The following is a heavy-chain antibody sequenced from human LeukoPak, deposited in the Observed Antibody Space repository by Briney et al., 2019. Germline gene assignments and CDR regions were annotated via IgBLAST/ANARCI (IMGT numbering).Heavy chain of an antibody. Sequence: SETLSLTCTVSGGSISSYYWSWIRQPPGKGLEWIGDIYYSGSTNYNPSLKRRVTISVDTSKNQFSLKLSSVTAADTAVYYCARVVASSGSYYSCWFDPWGQGTLVTVSS. CDR1: GGSISSYY. V-gene: IGHV4-59*01. CDR3: ARVVASSGSYYSCWFDP. D-gene: IGHD3-10*01. CDR2: IYYSGST. J-gene: IGHJ5*02.